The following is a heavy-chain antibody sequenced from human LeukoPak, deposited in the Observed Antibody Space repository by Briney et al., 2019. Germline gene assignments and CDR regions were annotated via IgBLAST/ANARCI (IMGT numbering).Heavy chain of an antibody. D-gene: IGHD3-3*01. Sequence: GGSLRLSCAASGFTFSTYSMSWVRQAPGKGLEWVSIISGGGDTYYADSVKGRFTSSRDNSKNTLYLQMNSLRAEDTAVYYCAREESIIFGVVISPFDYWGQGTLVTVSS. V-gene: IGHV3-23*01. CDR1: GFTFSTYS. CDR2: ISGGGDT. J-gene: IGHJ4*02. CDR3: AREESIIFGVVISPFDY.